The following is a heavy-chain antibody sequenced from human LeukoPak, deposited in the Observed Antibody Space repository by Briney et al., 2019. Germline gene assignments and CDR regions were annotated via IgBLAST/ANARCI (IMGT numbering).Heavy chain of an antibody. V-gene: IGHV3-23*01. D-gene: IGHD3-10*01. Sequence: GGSLRLSCAASGFTFSSYGMSWVRQAPGKGLEWVSGISVSGDSTYYADSVKGRFTISRDNSKNTLYLQMNSLRAADTAVYYCAKSMIRGVNDAFDIWGQGTMVTVSS. J-gene: IGHJ3*02. CDR2: ISVSGDST. CDR1: GFTFSSYG. CDR3: AKSMIRGVNDAFDI.